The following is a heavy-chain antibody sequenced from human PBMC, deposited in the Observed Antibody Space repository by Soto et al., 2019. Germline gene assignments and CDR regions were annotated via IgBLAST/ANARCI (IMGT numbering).Heavy chain of an antibody. D-gene: IGHD4-17*01. Sequence: QVQLQESGPGLVNPSQTLSLTCTVSGDSMSSGEYSWNWIRQHPGKGLEWIGSIYYSGSTYYNPSRTSRVTISVDTSKNQFSLKLSSMTAADTAVYYCARATWGGDNDYWGQGILVTVSS. V-gene: IGHV4-31*03. J-gene: IGHJ4*02. CDR3: ARATWGGDNDY. CDR2: IYYSGST. CDR1: GDSMSSGEYS.